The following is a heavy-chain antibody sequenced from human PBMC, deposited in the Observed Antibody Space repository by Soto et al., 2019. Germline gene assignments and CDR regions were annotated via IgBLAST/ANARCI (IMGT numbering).Heavy chain of an antibody. J-gene: IGHJ6*02. CDR3: ARARGDMDV. Sequence: QVQLQQWGAGLLKPSETLSLTCAVDGGSFSGYYWSWIRQPQGKGLEWMGEINHSGSTNYNPSLKSRVTISVDTSKNQFSLKLSAVTAADTAVYYCARARGDMDVWGQGTTVTVSS. CDR1: GGSFSGYY. D-gene: IGHD7-27*01. CDR2: INHSGST. V-gene: IGHV4-34*01.